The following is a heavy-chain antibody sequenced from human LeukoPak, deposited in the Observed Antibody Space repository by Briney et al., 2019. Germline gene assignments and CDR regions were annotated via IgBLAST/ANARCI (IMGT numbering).Heavy chain of an antibody. Sequence: PSETLSLTCAVYGGSFSGYYWSWIRQPPGKGLEWIGEINHSGSTNYNQSLNSRVTISVDTSKNQFSLKLSSVTAADTAVYYCARGAIVVVPAAIWGFDYWGQGTLVTVSS. CDR2: INHSGST. D-gene: IGHD2-2*02. J-gene: IGHJ4*02. CDR3: ARGAIVVVPAAIWGFDY. V-gene: IGHV4-34*01. CDR1: GGSFSGYY.